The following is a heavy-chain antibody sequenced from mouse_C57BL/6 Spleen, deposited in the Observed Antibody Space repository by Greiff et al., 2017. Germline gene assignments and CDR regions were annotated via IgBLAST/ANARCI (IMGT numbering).Heavy chain of an antibody. D-gene: IGHD3-3*01. Sequence: VQLQQSGAELVRPGTSVKVSCKASGYAFTNYLIEWVKQRPGQGLEWIGVINPGSGGTNYNEKFKGKATLTADKSSSTAYMQRSSLTSEDSAVYFCARWGRDLPSYWGQGTTLTVSS. V-gene: IGHV1-54*01. CDR2: INPGSGGT. J-gene: IGHJ2*01. CDR3: ARWGRDLPSY. CDR1: GYAFTNYL.